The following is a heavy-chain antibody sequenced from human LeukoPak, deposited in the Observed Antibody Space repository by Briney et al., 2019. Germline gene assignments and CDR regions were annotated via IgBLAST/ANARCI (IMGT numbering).Heavy chain of an antibody. D-gene: IGHD6-25*01. CDR1: GFSFNNYW. V-gene: IGHV3-7*01. CDR3: ARDRGHYYYGMDV. Sequence: GGSLRLSCAASGFSFNNYWMNWVRQAPGKGLEWVANIKEDGSEKYYVDSVKGRFTNSSDNAKNSLYLQMSSLRAEDTAVYYCARDRGHYYYGMDVWGQGTTVTVSS. CDR2: IKEDGSEK. J-gene: IGHJ6*02.